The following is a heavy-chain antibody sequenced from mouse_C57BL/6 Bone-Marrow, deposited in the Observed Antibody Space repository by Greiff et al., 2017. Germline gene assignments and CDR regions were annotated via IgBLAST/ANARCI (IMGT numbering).Heavy chain of an antibody. CDR3: ARGGLRRGRYFDY. Sequence: QVQLQQSGAELARPGASVKLSCTASGYTFTSYGISWVKQRTGQGLEWIGEIYPRSGNTYYNEKFKGKATLTADKSSSTAYMELRSLTSEDSAVXSCARGGLRRGRYFDYWGQGTTLTVSS. CDR1: GYTFTSYG. J-gene: IGHJ2*01. CDR2: IYPRSGNT. V-gene: IGHV1-81*01. D-gene: IGHD2-4*01.